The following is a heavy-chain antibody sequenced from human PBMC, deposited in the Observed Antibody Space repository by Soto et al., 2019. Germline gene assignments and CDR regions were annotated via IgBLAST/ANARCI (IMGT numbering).Heavy chain of an antibody. CDR3: AREWSIAAAGGTSWFDP. J-gene: IGHJ5*02. CDR1: GCTFSSYA. D-gene: IGHD6-13*01. CDR2: ISAYNGNT. Sequence: ASVKVSCKASGCTFSSYAISWVRQAPGQGLEWMGWISAYNGNTNYAQKLQGRVTMTTDTSTSTAYMELRSLRSDDTAVYYCAREWSIAAAGGTSWFDPWGQGTLVTVSS. V-gene: IGHV1-18*01.